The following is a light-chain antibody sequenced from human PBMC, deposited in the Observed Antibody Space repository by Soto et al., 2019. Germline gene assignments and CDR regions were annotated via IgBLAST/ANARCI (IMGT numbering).Light chain of an antibody. Sequence: QSALTQPASVSGSPGQSITISCTGTSSDVGGYNYVFWYQQHPGKSPKLMIYDVSNRPSGVSNRFSGSKSGNTASLTISGLQAEDEADYYCSSYTSSSPPVFGGGTKLTVL. CDR1: SSDVGGYNY. J-gene: IGLJ2*01. V-gene: IGLV2-14*01. CDR3: SSYTSSSPPV. CDR2: DVS.